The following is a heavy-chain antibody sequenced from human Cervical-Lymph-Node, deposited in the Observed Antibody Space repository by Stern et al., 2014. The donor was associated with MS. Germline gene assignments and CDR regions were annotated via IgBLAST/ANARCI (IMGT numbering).Heavy chain of an antibody. J-gene: IGHJ4*02. CDR1: GYTFTNYG. CDR3: ARTYVRAFDY. V-gene: IGHV1-18*01. Sequence: QVQLVQSGSEVKKPGASVKVSCKASGYTFTNYGITWVRQAPGRGLEWMGWISAYNGDTNYAQNLQGRFTMTTDTSMTTAYMELRSLRSDDTAVYYCARTYVRAFDYWGQGSLVTVSS. D-gene: IGHD3-16*01. CDR2: ISAYNGDT.